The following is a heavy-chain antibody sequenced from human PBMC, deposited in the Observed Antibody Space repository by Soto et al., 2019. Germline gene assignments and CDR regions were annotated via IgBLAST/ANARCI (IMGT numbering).Heavy chain of an antibody. Sequence: QVQLQESGPGLVKPSQTLSLTCTVSGGSISSGGYYWSWIRQHPGKGLEWIGYIYYSGSTYYNPSLKRRVTISVDTSKNQFSLKLSSVTAADTAVYYCARDKRGYSYGYGMDVWGQGTTVTVSS. CDR3: ARDKRGYSYGYGMDV. V-gene: IGHV4-31*03. CDR2: IYYSGST. D-gene: IGHD5-18*01. J-gene: IGHJ6*02. CDR1: GGSISSGGYY.